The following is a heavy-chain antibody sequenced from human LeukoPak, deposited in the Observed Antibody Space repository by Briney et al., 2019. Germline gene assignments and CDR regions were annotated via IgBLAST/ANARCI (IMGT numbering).Heavy chain of an antibody. V-gene: IGHV1-2*02. Sequence: ASVKVSCKASGYTYTGYYMHWVRQAPGQGLEWMGWIYPNSGATKYAQKFQGRVTMTRDTSISTAYMELSGLRSDDTAVYYCGTLLSNGPFDYWGQGSLVTVSS. CDR1: GYTYTGYY. CDR2: IYPNSGAT. CDR3: GTLLSNGPFDY. J-gene: IGHJ4*02.